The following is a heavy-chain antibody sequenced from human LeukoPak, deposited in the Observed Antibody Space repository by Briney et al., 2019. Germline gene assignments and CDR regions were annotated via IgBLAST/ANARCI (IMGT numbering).Heavy chain of an antibody. CDR1: GGSFSGYY. J-gene: IGHJ6*03. Sequence: ETLSLTCAVYGGSFSGYYWSWIRQPPGKGLEWIGEINHSGSTNYNPSLKSRVTISVDTSKNQFSLKLSSVTAADTAVYYCARLIRQLVPYYYYYMDVWGKGTTVTVSS. CDR2: INHSGST. V-gene: IGHV4-34*01. D-gene: IGHD6-6*01. CDR3: ARLIRQLVPYYYYYMDV.